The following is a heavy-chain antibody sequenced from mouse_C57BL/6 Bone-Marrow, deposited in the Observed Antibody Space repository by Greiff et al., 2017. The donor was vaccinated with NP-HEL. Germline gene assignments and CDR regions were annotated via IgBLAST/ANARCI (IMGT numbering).Heavy chain of an antibody. CDR1: GYEFRNYW. CDR3: ARGAY. Sequence: VQLQQSGAELVKPGASVKISCKASGYEFRNYWMNWVKQRPGKGLEWIGQLYPGDGDTNSNGKFKDKATLTADKSSSTADMQLSRVTAEDSAVYFWARGAYWGQGTLVTVSA. CDR2: LYPGDGDT. V-gene: IGHV1-80*01. J-gene: IGHJ3*01.